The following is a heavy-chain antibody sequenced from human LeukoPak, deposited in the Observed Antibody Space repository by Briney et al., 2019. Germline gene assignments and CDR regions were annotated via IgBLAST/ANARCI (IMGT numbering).Heavy chain of an antibody. CDR1: GFTFSSYA. D-gene: IGHD1-1*01. CDR3: ARRKLANLDY. V-gene: IGHV3-64*01. J-gene: IGHJ4*02. CDR2: VSSNGGST. Sequence: PGGSLRLSCAASGFTFSSYAMHWVRQAPGKGLEYVSAVSSNGGSTYYANSVKGRFTISRDNSKNTLYLQMGSLSAEDMAVYYCARRKLANLDYWGQGTLVTVSS.